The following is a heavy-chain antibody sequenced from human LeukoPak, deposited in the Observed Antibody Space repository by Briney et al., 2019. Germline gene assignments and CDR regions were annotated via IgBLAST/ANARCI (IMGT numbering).Heavy chain of an antibody. V-gene: IGHV4-34*01. CDR2: INHSGST. J-gene: IGHJ6*03. Sequence: SETLSLTCAVYGGSFSGYYWSWIRQPPGKGLEWIGEINHSGSTNYNPSLKSRVTISVDKSKNQFSLKLSSVTAADTAVYYCARLEHQNYYHYYYMDVWGKGTTVTVSS. CDR3: ARLEHQNYYHYYYMDV. CDR1: GGSFSGYY. D-gene: IGHD3-3*01.